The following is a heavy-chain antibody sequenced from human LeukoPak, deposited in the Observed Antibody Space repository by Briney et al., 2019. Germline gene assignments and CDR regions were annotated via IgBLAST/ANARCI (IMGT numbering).Heavy chain of an antibody. CDR2: ISAYNGNT. D-gene: IGHD6-19*01. CDR1: GYTFTSYG. Sequence: ASVKVSCKASGYTFTSYGISWVRQAPGQGLEWMGWISAYNGNTNYAQKLQGRVTMTTDTSTSTAYMELRSLRSDDTAVYYCARACFYSSGWYHFDYWGQGTLVTVSS. J-gene: IGHJ4*02. V-gene: IGHV1-18*01. CDR3: ARACFYSSGWYHFDY.